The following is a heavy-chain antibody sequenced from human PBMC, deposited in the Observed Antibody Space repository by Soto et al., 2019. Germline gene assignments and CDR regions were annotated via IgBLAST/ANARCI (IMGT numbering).Heavy chain of an antibody. V-gene: IGHV1-8*01. D-gene: IGHD3-10*01. Sequence: GASVKVSCKASGYTFTSYDINWVRQATGQGLEWMGWMNPNSGNTGYAQKFQGRVTMTRNTSISTAYMELSSLRSEDTAVYYCARGSLPYGSGSYYRYYYYGLDVWGQGTTVTVSS. CDR1: GYTFTSYD. J-gene: IGHJ6*02. CDR3: ARGSLPYGSGSYYRYYYYGLDV. CDR2: MNPNSGNT.